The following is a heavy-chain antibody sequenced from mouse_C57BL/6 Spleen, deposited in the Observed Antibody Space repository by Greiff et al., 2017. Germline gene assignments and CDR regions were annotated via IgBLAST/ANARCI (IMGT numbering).Heavy chain of an antibody. Sequence: QVQLQQPGAELVKPGASVKMSCKASGYTFTSYWITWVKQRPGQGLEWIGDIYPGSGSTNYNEKFKSKATLTVDTSSSTAYMQLSSLTSEDSAVYYCAREGIYYYSSSYCYFDYWGQGTTLTVSS. CDR2: IYPGSGST. CDR1: GYTFTSYW. J-gene: IGHJ2*01. CDR3: AREGIYYYSSSYCYFDY. D-gene: IGHD1-1*01. V-gene: IGHV1-55*01.